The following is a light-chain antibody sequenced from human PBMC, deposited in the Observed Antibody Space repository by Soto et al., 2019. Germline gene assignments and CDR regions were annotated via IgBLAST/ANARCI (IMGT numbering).Light chain of an antibody. J-gene: IGKJ4*01. CDR2: HTA. V-gene: IGKV3-15*01. CDR3: RQKYNWARAT. CDR1: QGITSN. Sequence: EMQLTQSPACLSSSVGESATLPCRASQGITSNLAWYQQKPGETPTHLLIHTACSATSCPPRRIGSSSSTKYFPTIISMQSEDVGVYYCRQKYNWARATFGGGTKVDIK.